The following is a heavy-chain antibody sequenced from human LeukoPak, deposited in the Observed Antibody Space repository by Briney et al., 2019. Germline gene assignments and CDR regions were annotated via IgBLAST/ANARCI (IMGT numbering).Heavy chain of an antibody. Sequence: GGSPRLSCAASGLSVSSTFMSWVRQTPGKGLEWVSSVFGGGGTRYADSVMGRFTISRDNSKSILYLQMNSLRAEDTAVYYCARTYTNNAGYYLYWGQGTLVTVSS. CDR3: ARTYTNNAGYYLY. CDR2: VFGGGGT. V-gene: IGHV3-53*01. D-gene: IGHD3-22*01. CDR1: GLSVSSTF. J-gene: IGHJ4*02.